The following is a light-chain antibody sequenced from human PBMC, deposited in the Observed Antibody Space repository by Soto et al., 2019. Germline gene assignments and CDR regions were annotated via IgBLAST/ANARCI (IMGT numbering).Light chain of an antibody. CDR2: DAF. J-gene: IGKJ5*01. CDR1: QTINTW. Sequence: DIQMTQSPSTLSAPVGDSLTITCRASQTINTWLAWYQKKPGEDPKLIMYDAFTLESGVPSRFSGSGSGTDFNLTLRRLQTDDCATYDCQQANSFTITVGPGTRLEIK. CDR3: QQANSFTIT. V-gene: IGKV1-5*01.